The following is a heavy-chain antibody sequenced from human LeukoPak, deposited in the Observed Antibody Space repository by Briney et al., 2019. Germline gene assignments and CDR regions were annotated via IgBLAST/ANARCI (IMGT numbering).Heavy chain of an antibody. D-gene: IGHD3-10*01. V-gene: IGHV3-30*03. CDR2: ISYDGSNK. CDR1: GFTFSSYG. J-gene: IGHJ4*02. CDR3: ARDQTYSGSGIYTYFDY. Sequence: PGGSLGLSCAASGFTFSSYGMHWVRQAPGKGLEWVAVISYDGSNKYYADSVKGRFTISRDNSKNTLYLQMNSLRAEDTAVYYCARDQTYSGSGIYTYFDYWGQGILVTVSS.